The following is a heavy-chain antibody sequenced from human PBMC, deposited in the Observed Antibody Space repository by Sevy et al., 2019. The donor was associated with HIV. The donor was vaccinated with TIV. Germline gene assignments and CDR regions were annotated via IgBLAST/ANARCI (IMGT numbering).Heavy chain of an antibody. V-gene: IGHV4-34*01. CDR2: INHSGST. CDR3: ARGGGDIVVVPAATFDY. CDR1: GGSFSGYY. J-gene: IGHJ4*02. Sequence: SETLSLTCAVYGGSFSGYYWSWIRQPPGKGLEWIGEINHSGSTNYNPSLKSLVTISVDTSKNQFSLKLSSVTAADTAVYYCARGGGDIVVVPAATFDYWGQGTLVTVSS. D-gene: IGHD2-2*01.